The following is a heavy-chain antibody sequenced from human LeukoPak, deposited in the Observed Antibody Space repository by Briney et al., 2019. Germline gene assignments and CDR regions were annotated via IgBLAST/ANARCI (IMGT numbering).Heavy chain of an antibody. V-gene: IGHV4-38-2*01. Sequence: PSETLSLTCAVSGYSISSGYYWGWIRQPPGKGLEWIGSIYHSGSTYYNPSLKSRVTISVDTSKNQFSLKLSSVTAADTAVYYCARAPVVPAAIFYWGQGTLVTVSS. CDR3: ARAPVVPAAIFY. CDR2: IYHSGST. J-gene: IGHJ4*02. CDR1: GYSISSGYY. D-gene: IGHD2-2*01.